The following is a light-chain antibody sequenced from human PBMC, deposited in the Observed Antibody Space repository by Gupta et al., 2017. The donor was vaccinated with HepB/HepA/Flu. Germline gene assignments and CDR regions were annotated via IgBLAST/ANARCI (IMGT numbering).Light chain of an antibody. J-gene: IGLJ3*02. V-gene: IGLV2-14*03. CDR3: CSYTSSSTLV. CDR1: SSDIGAYNY. Sequence: QSALTQAASVSGSPGPSITISCTGTSSDIGAYNYVSWYQQHPDKAPKLMMYDDSRRPSGVSSRFSGSKSGTTASIIISGLEAEDEAYYYCCSYTSSSTLVFGGGTKLTVL. CDR2: DDS.